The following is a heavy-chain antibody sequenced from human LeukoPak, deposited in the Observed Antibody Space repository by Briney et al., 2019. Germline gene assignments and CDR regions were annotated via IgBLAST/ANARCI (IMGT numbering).Heavy chain of an antibody. CDR2: IYSGGST. J-gene: IGHJ5*02. D-gene: IGHD6-13*01. Sequence: GGSLRLSCAASGFTVSSNYMSWVRQAPGKGLEWVSVIYSGGSTYYADSVKGRFTISRDNSKNTLYLQMNSLRAEDTAVYYCARMGQQLVNWFDPWGQGTLVTVSS. CDR1: GFTVSSNY. V-gene: IGHV3-53*01. CDR3: ARMGQQLVNWFDP.